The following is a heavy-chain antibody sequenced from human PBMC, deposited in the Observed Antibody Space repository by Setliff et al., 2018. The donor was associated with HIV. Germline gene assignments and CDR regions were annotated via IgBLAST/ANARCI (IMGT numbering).Heavy chain of an antibody. Sequence: PGGSLRLSCAASGFRFETFGMYWVRQAPGKGLEWVAFIRHDGSYAYHADSVKGRFTISRDNAKNSLFLQMSSLRAEDTAIYYCARDYGWDSGSYYDSWGQGILVTVSS. CDR2: IRHDGSYA. CDR1: GFRFETFG. CDR3: ARDYGWDSGSYYDS. V-gene: IGHV3-30*02. D-gene: IGHD3-10*01. J-gene: IGHJ5*01.